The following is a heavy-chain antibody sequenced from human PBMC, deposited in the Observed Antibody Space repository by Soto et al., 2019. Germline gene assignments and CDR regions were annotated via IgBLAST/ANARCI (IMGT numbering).Heavy chain of an antibody. CDR2: IIPIFGTV. CDR3: ARGNHRWLQLWYFDL. Sequence: QVQLVQSGAEVKKPGSWVKVSCKASGGTFSNYPISWERQAPVLGLEWMGGIIPIFGTVNYAQKFQGRVTITADESTSTAYMELSSLRSEDTAVYYCARGNHRWLQLWYFDLWGRGTLVTVSS. CDR1: GGTFSNYP. D-gene: IGHD5-12*01. V-gene: IGHV1-69*12. J-gene: IGHJ2*01.